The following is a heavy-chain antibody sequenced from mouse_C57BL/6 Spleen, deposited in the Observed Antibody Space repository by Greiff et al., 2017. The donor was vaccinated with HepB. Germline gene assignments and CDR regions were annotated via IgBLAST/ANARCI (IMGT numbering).Heavy chain of an antibody. Sequence: VQLQQSGPELVKPGASVKMSCKASGYTFTDYNMHWVKQSHGKSLEWIGYINPNNGGTSYNQKFKGKATLTVNKSSSTAYMELRSLTSEDSAVYYCARKGTTAPYFDYWGQGTTLTVSS. CDR2: INPNNGGT. V-gene: IGHV1-22*01. CDR3: ARKGTTAPYFDY. CDR1: GYTFTDYN. J-gene: IGHJ2*01. D-gene: IGHD1-2*01.